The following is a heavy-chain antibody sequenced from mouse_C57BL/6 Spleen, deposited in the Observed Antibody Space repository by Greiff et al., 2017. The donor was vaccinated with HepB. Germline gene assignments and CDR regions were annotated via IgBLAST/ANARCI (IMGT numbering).Heavy chain of an antibody. CDR3: ASRSYYGSSHFDY. V-gene: IGHV14-3*01. CDR1: GFNIKNTY. CDR2: IDPANGNT. D-gene: IGHD1-1*01. Sequence: EVKLQESVAELVRPGASVKLSCTASGFNIKNTYMHWVKQRPEQGLEWIGRIDPANGNTKYAPKFQGKATITADTSSNTAYLQLSSLTSEDTAIYYCASRSYYGSSHFDYWGQGTTLTVSS. J-gene: IGHJ2*01.